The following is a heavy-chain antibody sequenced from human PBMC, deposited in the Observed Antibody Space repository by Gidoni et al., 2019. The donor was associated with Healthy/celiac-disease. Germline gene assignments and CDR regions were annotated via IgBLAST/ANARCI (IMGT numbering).Heavy chain of an antibody. V-gene: IGHV3-21*01. Sequence: EVQLVESGGGLVKPGGSLRLSGAASGFTFSSYSMNWVRQAPGKGLEWVSSISSSSSYIYYADSVKGRFTISRDNAKNSLYLQMNSLRAEDTAVYYCARDRSSGWDYWGQGTLVTVSS. CDR3: ARDRSSGWDY. D-gene: IGHD6-19*01. CDR1: GFTFSSYS. CDR2: ISSSSSYI. J-gene: IGHJ4*02.